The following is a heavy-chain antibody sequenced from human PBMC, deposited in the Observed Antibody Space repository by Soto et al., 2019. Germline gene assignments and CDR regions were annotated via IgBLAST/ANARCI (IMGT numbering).Heavy chain of an antibody. Sequence: ASVKVSCKASGYTFTSYAMHWVRQAPGQRLEWMGWINAGNGNTKYSQKFQGRVTITRDTSASTAYMELSSLRSEDTAVYYCASSRFFVEQAALPPNPAYYSGLDAWGQGTPDTVSS. CDR1: GYTFTSYA. J-gene: IGHJ6*02. D-gene: IGHD2-15*01. V-gene: IGHV1-3*01. CDR2: INAGNGNT. CDR3: ASSRFFVEQAALPPNPAYYSGLDA.